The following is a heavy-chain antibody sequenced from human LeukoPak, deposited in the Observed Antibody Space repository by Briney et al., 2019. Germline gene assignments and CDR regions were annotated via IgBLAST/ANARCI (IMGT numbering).Heavy chain of an antibody. CDR2: ISGSGGST. J-gene: IGHJ4*02. D-gene: IGHD1-26*01. CDR1: GFTFSSYG. CDR3: AKLRGVVGATDYFDY. V-gene: IGHV3-23*01. Sequence: GGSLRLSCAASGFTFSSYGMSWVHQAPGKGLEWVSAISGSGGSTYYADSVKGRFTISRDNSKNTLYLQMNSLRAEDTAVYYCAKLRGVVGATDYFDYWGQGTLVTVSS.